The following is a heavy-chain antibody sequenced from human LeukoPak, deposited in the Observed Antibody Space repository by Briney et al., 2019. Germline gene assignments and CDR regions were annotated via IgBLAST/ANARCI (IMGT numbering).Heavy chain of an antibody. Sequence: PSETLSLTCAVYGGSFSGYYWSWIRQPPGKGLEWIGEINHSGSTNYNPSLKSRVTISVDTSKNQFSLKLSSVTAADTAVYYCAGASKGKRSGPLTYYDILTGYYLFDPWGQGTLVTVSS. CDR3: AGASKGKRSGPLTYYDILTGYYLFDP. CDR2: INHSGST. D-gene: IGHD3-9*01. CDR1: GGSFSGYY. J-gene: IGHJ5*02. V-gene: IGHV4-34*01.